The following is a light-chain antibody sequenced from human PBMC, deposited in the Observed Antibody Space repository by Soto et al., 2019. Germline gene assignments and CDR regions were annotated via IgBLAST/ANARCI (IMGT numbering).Light chain of an antibody. CDR1: QTLLHSDGNTY. CDR3: MQVTQFPYT. J-gene: IGKJ2*01. Sequence: DIVLTQTPLSSPVTFGQPASISCRSSQTLLHSDGNTYLSWLQQRPGQPPRLLIYQISNRFSGVPDRFSGSGAGTDFILKISRVEAEDVAIYYCMQVTQFPYTFGQGTKLEIK. CDR2: QIS. V-gene: IGKV2-24*01.